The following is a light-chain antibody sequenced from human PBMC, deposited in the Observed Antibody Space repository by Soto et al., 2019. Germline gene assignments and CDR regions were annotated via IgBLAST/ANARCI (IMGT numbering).Light chain of an antibody. Sequence: QSALTQPASVSGSPGQSITISCTGTSSDVGGYNYVSWYQHHPGKAPKLMICEVTNRPSGVSNRFSGSKSGNTASLTISGLQAEDEADYYCSSYTSNTSLVLFGGGTQLTVL. V-gene: IGLV2-14*01. CDR2: EVT. CDR1: SSDVGGYNY. CDR3: SSYTSNTSLVL. J-gene: IGLJ2*01.